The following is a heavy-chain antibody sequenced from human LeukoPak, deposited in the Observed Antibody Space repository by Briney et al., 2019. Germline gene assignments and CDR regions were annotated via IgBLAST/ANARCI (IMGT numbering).Heavy chain of an antibody. CDR3: ARASVAVAGGFDY. J-gene: IGHJ4*02. CDR1: GFTFSSYS. V-gene: IGHV3-21*01. D-gene: IGHD6-19*01. Sequence: GGSLRLSCAASGFTFSSYSMNWVRQAPGKGLEWVSSISSSSSYIYYADSVKGRFTISRDNAKNSLYLQMNSLRAEDTAVYYCARASVAVAGGFDYWGQGLLVTVSS. CDR2: ISSSSSYI.